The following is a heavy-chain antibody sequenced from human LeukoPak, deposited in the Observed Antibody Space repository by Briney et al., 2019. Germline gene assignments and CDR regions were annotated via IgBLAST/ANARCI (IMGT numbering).Heavy chain of an antibody. CDR3: ARRRDGYEALDY. V-gene: IGHV4-59*01. CDR2: IYYSGST. J-gene: IGHJ4*02. D-gene: IGHD5-24*01. CDR1: GGAISSYY. Sequence: PSETLSLTCTVSGGAISSYYRSWIRQPPGKGLEWIGYIYYSGSTNYNPSLKSRVTISVDTSKNQFSLKLSSVTAADTAVYYCARRRDGYEALDYWGQGTLVTVSS.